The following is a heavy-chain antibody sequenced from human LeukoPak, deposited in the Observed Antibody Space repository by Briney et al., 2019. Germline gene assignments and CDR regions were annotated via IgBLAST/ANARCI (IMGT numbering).Heavy chain of an antibody. CDR2: ISAYNGYT. D-gene: IGHD3-22*01. CDR1: AYTSTTNG. Sequence: ASVNVSCKASAYTSTTNGISWVRQAPEQWREWMGWISAYNGYTNYAQKFQGRVTLTTATSTSTAYMDLRRLRSDDTAVYYCARGEDSSGNFDYWGQGNLVTVSS. CDR3: ARGEDSSGNFDY. V-gene: IGHV1-18*04. J-gene: IGHJ4*02.